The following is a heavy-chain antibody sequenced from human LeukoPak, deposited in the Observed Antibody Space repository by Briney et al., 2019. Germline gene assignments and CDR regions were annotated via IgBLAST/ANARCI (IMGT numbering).Heavy chain of an antibody. CDR2: IFYRESFSYGGTT. J-gene: IGHJ4*02. Sequence: PSETLSLTCTVSGVSISGYYWIWIRQPPGRSLEYIGSIFYRESFSYGGTTFCNPSLQSRVTISVDTSKNAFSLRLTSVTAADTAVYYCARQISGNKDYWGQGTLVTVSS. V-gene: IGHV4-59*05. D-gene: IGHD1/OR15-1a*01. CDR3: ARQISGNKDY. CDR1: GVSISGYY.